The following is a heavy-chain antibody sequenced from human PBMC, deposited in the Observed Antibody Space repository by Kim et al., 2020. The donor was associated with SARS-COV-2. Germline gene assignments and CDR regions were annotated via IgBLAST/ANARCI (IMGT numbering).Heavy chain of an antibody. J-gene: IGHJ5*02. V-gene: IGHV6-1*01. CDR2: TYYRSKWYN. D-gene: IGHD5-18*01. Sequence: SQTLSLTCAISGDSVSSNSAAWNWIRQSPSRGLEWLGRTYYRSKWYNHYAVSVKSRITINPDTSKNQFSLQLNSVTPEDTAVYYCAREHGYIYGFGPYWFDPWGQGTLVTVSS. CDR3: AREHGYIYGFGPYWFDP. CDR1: GDSVSSNSAA.